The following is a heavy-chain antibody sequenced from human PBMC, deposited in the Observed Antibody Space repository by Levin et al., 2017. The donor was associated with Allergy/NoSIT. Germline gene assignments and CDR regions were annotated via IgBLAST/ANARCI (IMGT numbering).Heavy chain of an antibody. CDR3: TRGGGRYCSSASCFDY. CDR1: GFTFSSYW. Sequence: GGSLRLSCAASGFTFSSYWMSWVRQAPGKGLEWVANIKQDGSEKYYVDSVKGRFTISRDNAKNSLYLQMNSLRAEDTAVYYCTRGGGRYCSSASCFDYWGQGTLVTVSS. CDR2: IKQDGSEK. V-gene: IGHV3-7*01. J-gene: IGHJ4*02. D-gene: IGHD2-2*01.